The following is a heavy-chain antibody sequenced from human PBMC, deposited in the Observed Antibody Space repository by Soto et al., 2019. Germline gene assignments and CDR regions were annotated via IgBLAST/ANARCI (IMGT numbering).Heavy chain of an antibody. J-gene: IGHJ4*02. V-gene: IGHV3-23*01. D-gene: IGHD1-1*01. CDR2: ISHSGGTT. CDR3: AKGRGQNWNFDY. Sequence: EVQLLESGGGSVQPGGSLRLSCAASGFTFNNYAMHCVRRPPGKGLEWVSSISHSGGTTYYADSVKARFPIPRDSLAGTLYLQTNSLRAEDRALYYCAKGRGQNWNFDYWGQATLVTVSP. CDR1: GFTFNNYA.